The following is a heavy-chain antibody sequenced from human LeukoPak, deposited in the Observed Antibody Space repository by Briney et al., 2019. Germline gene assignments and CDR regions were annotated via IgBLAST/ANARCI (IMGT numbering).Heavy chain of an antibody. CDR1: GGSISSSSYY. V-gene: IGHV4-39*07. D-gene: IGHD3-9*01. Sequence: SETLSLTCTVSGGSISSSSYYWGWIRQPPGKGLEWIGSIYYSGSTYYNPSLKSRVTISVDTSKNQFSLKLSSVTAADTAVYYCASRAGYSRVLDYWGQGTLVTVSS. CDR3: ASRAGYSRVLDY. J-gene: IGHJ4*02. CDR2: IYYSGST.